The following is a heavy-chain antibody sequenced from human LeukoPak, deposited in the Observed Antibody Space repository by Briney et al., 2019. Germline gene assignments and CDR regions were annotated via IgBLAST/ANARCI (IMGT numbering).Heavy chain of an antibody. CDR1: GGTFSSYA. CDR3: ARDGNALVRGVLYDAFDI. CDR2: IIPIFGTA. V-gene: IGHV1-69*05. D-gene: IGHD3-10*01. Sequence: ASVKVSYKASGGTFSSYAISWVRQAPGQGLEWMGGIIPIFGTANYAQKFQGRVTITTDESTSTAYMELSSLRSEDTAVYYCARDGNALVRGVLYDAFDIWGQGTMVTVSS. J-gene: IGHJ3*02.